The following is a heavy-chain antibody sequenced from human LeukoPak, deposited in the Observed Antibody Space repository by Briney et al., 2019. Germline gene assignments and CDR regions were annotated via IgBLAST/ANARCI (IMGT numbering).Heavy chain of an antibody. CDR2: VNHSGST. D-gene: IGHD3-10*01. Sequence: KASETLSLTCAVYGVSSSGYYWNWIRQPPGKGLEWIGEVNHSGSTNYNPSLKSRVTISIDTSKNQLSLKLSSVTAADTAVYYCARGREITLGRGLINYYGMDVWGRGTTVTVSS. CDR3: ARGREITLGRGLINYYGMDV. V-gene: IGHV4-34*01. J-gene: IGHJ6*02. CDR1: GVSSSGYY.